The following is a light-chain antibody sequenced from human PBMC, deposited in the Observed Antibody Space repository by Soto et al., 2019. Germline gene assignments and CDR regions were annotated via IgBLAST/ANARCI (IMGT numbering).Light chain of an antibody. CDR1: QSISSW. CDR3: QQYHTYSGPWT. V-gene: IGKV1-5*03. J-gene: IGKJ1*01. Sequence: DIQMTQSPSTMSASVGERVTITCRASQSISSWLAWYQQKPGKAPQLLIYRASTLESGVPSRFSGSGSGTEFSLTINYLLPDDFATYYCQQYHTYSGPWTFGQGTKVGMK. CDR2: RAS.